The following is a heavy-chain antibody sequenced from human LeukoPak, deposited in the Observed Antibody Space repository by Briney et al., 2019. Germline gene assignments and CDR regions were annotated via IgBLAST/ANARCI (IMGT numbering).Heavy chain of an antibody. CDR3: ARLSTVTTRAFDI. CDR2: IYHSGST. Sequence: PSETLSLTCTVSGYSISSGYYWGWIRQPPGKGLEWIGSIYHSGSTYYNPSLKSRVTMSVDTSRNQFSLKLSSVTAADTAVYYCARLSTVTTRAFDIWGQGTMVSVSS. D-gene: IGHD4-17*01. V-gene: IGHV4-38-2*02. CDR1: GYSISSGYY. J-gene: IGHJ3*02.